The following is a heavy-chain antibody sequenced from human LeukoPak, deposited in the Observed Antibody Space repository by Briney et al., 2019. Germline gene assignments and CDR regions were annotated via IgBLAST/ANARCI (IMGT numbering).Heavy chain of an antibody. Sequence: SETLSLTCAVYGGSFSGYYWSWIRQPPGKGLEWIGEINHSGSTNYNPSLKSRVTISVDTSKNQFSLKLSSVAAADTAVYYCARHTFPGNGNFDYWGQGTLVTVSS. CDR1: GGSFSGYY. CDR3: ARHTFPGNGNFDY. J-gene: IGHJ4*02. V-gene: IGHV4-34*01. D-gene: IGHD1-1*01. CDR2: INHSGST.